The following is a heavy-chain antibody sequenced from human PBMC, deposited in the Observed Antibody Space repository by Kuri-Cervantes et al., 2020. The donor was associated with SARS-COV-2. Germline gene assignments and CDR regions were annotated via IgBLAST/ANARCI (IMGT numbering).Heavy chain of an antibody. Sequence: SETLSLTCTGSGGSISSSNYYWGWIRQPPGKGLEWIGSIHYSGNAYYNPTLKSRVTISVDTSKNQFSLKLSSVTAADTAVYYCARYSEWGDWHFDLWGRGTLVTVSS. V-gene: IGHV4-39*07. D-gene: IGHD3-3*01. CDR1: GGSISSSNYY. CDR2: IHYSGNA. CDR3: ARYSEWGDWHFDL. J-gene: IGHJ2*01.